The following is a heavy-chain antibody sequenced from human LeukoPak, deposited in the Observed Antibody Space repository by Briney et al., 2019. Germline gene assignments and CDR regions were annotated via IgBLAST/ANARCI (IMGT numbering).Heavy chain of an antibody. V-gene: IGHV3-23*01. J-gene: IGHJ4*02. CDR3: ACPGDCSGGSCYAFDY. CDR2: ISGSGGST. CDR1: GFTFSSYA. D-gene: IGHD2-15*01. Sequence: GGSLRLSCAASGFTFSSYAMSWVRQAPGKGLEWVSAISGSGGSTYYADSVKGRFTISRDNSRNTLYLQMNSLRAEDTAVYYCACPGDCSGGSCYAFDYWGQGTLVTVSS.